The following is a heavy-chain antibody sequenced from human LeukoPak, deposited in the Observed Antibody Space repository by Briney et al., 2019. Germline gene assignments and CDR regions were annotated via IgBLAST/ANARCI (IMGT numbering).Heavy chain of an antibody. CDR1: GFTFGGYW. D-gene: IGHD4-23*01. CDR2: INQDGSEK. J-gene: IGHJ4*02. V-gene: IGHV3-7*03. Sequence: GGSLRLSCAASGFTFGGYWMGWVRQAPGKGLEWVADINQDGSEKYYVDSVKGRFTISRDNAKNSLYLQMNSLRAEDTAVYYCVTVVSATVFVYWGQGTLVTVSP. CDR3: VTVVSATVFVY.